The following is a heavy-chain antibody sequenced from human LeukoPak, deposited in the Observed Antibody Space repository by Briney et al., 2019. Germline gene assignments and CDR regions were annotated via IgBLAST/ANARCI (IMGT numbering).Heavy chain of an antibody. J-gene: IGHJ4*02. CDR3: AKDSPGRYYYDSSGYYPFDY. Sequence: PGGSLRLSCAASGFTFSSYAMSWVRQAPGKGLEWVSAISGSGGSTYYADSVKGRFTISRDNSKNTLYLQMNSLRAEDTAVYYCAKDSPGRYYYDSSGYYPFDYWGQGTLVTVSS. CDR1: GFTFSSYA. D-gene: IGHD3-22*01. V-gene: IGHV3-23*01. CDR2: ISGSGGST.